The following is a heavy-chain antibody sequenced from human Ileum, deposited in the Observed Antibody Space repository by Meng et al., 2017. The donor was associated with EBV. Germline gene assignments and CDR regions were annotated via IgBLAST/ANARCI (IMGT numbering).Heavy chain of an antibody. V-gene: IGHV4-39*07. D-gene: IGHD1-26*01. CDR3: ASRELAPFDY. CDR2: IYYSGTT. CDR1: GGSFSSRKYY. J-gene: IGHJ4*02. Sequence: QLQQWGPGLVKPSETLSLTCSVSGGSFSSRKYYWGWIRQPPGKALEWIASIYYSGTTYYNPSLQSRVSISVDKSKNQVSLNMTSMTAADTAVYYCASRELAPFDYWGQGTLVTVSS.